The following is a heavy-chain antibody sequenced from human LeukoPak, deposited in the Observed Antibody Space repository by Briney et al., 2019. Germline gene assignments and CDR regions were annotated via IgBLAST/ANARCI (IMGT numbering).Heavy chain of an antibody. CDR1: GFTFSSYG. V-gene: IGHV3-30*03. J-gene: IGHJ6*03. CDR3: ARDHSNNYNSLYYYYYMDV. D-gene: IGHD1-20*01. CDR2: ISYDGSDK. Sequence: GGSLRLSCAASGFTFSSYGMHWVRQAPGKGLEWVAVISYDGSDKYYADSVKGRFTISRDNSKNTLYLQMNSLRAEDTAVYYCARDHSNNYNSLYYYYYMDVWGKGTTVTVSS.